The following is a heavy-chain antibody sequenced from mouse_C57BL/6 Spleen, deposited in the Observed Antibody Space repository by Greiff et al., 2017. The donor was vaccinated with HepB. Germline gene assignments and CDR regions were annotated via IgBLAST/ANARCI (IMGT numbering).Heavy chain of an antibody. J-gene: IGHJ4*01. V-gene: IGHV1-82*01. D-gene: IGHD2-2*01. Sequence: QVQLQQSGPELVKPGASVKISCKASGYAFSSSWMNWVKQRPGKGLEWIGRIYPGDGDTNYNGKFKGKATLTADKSSSTAYMQLSSLTSEDSAVYFCARERLPHAMDYWGQGTSVTVSS. CDR1: GYAFSSSW. CDR2: IYPGDGDT. CDR3: ARERLPHAMDY.